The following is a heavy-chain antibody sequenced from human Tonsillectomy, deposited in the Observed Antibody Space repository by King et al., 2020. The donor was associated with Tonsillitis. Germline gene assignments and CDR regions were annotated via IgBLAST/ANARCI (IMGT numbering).Heavy chain of an antibody. CDR2: INPSDGST. CDR3: GRDPAARSRYYSYYMDV. CDR1: GYTFTRYY. J-gene: IGHJ6*03. D-gene: IGHD2-15*01. V-gene: IGHV1-46*01. Sequence: QLVQSGAEVKKPGASVNVSCKTSGYTFTRYYLHWVRQAPGQGLEWMGIINPSDGSTSYAQKFQGRVTMTRDTSTSTVYMGLSSLRSEDAAVYYCGRDPAARSRYYSYYMDVWGKGTTVTVSS.